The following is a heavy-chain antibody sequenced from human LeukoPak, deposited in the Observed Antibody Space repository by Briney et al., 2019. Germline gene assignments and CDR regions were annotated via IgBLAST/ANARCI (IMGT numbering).Heavy chain of an antibody. J-gene: IGHJ4*02. Sequence: GGSLRLSCAASGFTFSSYAMSWVRQAPGKGLEWVSAISGSGGSTFYADSVKGRFTISRDSSKSTLYLQMDSLRAEDTALYYCVRSLRSADFWGQGTLVTVSS. CDR2: ISGSGGST. CDR3: VRSLRSADF. V-gene: IGHV3-23*01. CDR1: GFTFSSYA.